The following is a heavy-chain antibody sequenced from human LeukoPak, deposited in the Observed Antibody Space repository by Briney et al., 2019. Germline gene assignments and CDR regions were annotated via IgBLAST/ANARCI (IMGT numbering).Heavy chain of an antibody. Sequence: GGSLRLSCAASGFTFSDYYMSWVRQAPGKGLEWVAVISYDGSNKYYADSVKGRFTISRDNSKNTLYLQMNSLRAEDTAVYYCAKDRRFDYWGQGTLVTVSS. CDR3: AKDRRFDY. CDR2: ISYDGSNK. J-gene: IGHJ4*02. D-gene: IGHD3-3*01. CDR1: GFTFSDYY. V-gene: IGHV3-30*18.